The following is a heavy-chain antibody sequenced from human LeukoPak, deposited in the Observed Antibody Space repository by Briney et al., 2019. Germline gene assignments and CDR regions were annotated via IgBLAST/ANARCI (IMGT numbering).Heavy chain of an antibody. CDR3: ARDRTDYSNLYYGVDV. V-gene: IGHV1-69*04. CDR2: IIPIFGIA. D-gene: IGHD4-11*01. J-gene: IGHJ6*02. Sequence: SVKVSCKASGGTFSSYAISWVRQAPGQGLEWMGRIIPIFGIANYAQKFQGRVTITADKSTSTAYMELSSLRSEDTAVYYCARDRTDYSNLYYGVDVWGQGTTVTVSS. CDR1: GGTFSSYA.